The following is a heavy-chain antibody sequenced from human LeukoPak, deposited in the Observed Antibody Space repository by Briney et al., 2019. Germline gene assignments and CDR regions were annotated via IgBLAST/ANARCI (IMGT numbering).Heavy chain of an antibody. CDR1: GGSISSYY. CDR3: ARGIVVVPYFDS. Sequence: SETLSLTCTVSGGSISSYYWSWIRQPAGKGLEWIGRIYTSGSTNYNPSLKSRVTMSVDTSKNQFSLNLSSVTAADTAVYYCARGIVVVPYFDSWGQGTLVTVSS. J-gene: IGHJ4*02. CDR2: IYTSGST. D-gene: IGHD3-22*01. V-gene: IGHV4-4*07.